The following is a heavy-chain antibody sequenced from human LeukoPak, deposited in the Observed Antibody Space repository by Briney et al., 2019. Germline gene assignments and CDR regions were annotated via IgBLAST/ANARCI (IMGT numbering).Heavy chain of an antibody. CDR2: IYYTGNT. CDR1: GASIRSSY. Sequence: PSETLSLTCTVSGASIRSSYWSWLRQPPGKGLEWIGYIYYTGNTNSNPSLKSRVTVSVDTSKNQFSLKLNSMTAADTAIYYCARLDRSGYEMGGTWFDPWGQGTLVTVSS. J-gene: IGHJ5*02. D-gene: IGHD3-22*01. V-gene: IGHV4-59*08. CDR3: ARLDRSGYEMGGTWFDP.